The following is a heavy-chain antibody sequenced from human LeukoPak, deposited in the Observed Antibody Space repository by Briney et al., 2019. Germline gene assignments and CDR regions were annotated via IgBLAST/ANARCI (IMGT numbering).Heavy chain of an antibody. CDR1: GSGSTSYW. D-gene: IGHD1-26*01. Sequence: GAAMQFSSNGPGSGSTSYWIAWVRRQPGKGLVWMGINYTGDSNTRYSPSFKGQVTISVDTSINTSSLKWISITATDTAIYYCTRHRMAGGGAYNWFNRGGEGTLVTVSS. V-gene: IGHV5-51*01. CDR2: NYTGDSNT. CDR3: TRHRMAGGGAYNWFNR. J-gene: IGHJ5*02.